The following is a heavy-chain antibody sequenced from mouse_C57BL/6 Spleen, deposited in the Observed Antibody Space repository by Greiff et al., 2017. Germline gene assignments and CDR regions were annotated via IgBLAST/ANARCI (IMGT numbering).Heavy chain of an antibody. V-gene: IGHV1-61*01. Sequence: QVQLQQPGAELVRPGSSVKLSCKASGYTFTSYWMDWVKQRPGQGLEWIGNIYPSDSETHYNQKFKDKATLTVDKSSSTAYMPLSSLTSEDSAVFYCARGGGSGPFDYWGQGTTLTVSS. J-gene: IGHJ2*01. CDR1: GYTFTSYW. CDR2: IYPSDSET. CDR3: ARGGGSGPFDY. D-gene: IGHD3-2*02.